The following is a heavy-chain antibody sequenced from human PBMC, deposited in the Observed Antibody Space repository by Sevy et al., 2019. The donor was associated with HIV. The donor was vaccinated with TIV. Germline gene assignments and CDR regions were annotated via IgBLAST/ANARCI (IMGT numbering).Heavy chain of an antibody. CDR1: GFTFSSYG. Sequence: GGSLRLSCAASGFTFSSYGMHWVRQAPGKGLEWVAVIWYDGSNKYYADSVKGRFTISRDNSKNTLYLQMNSLRAGDTAGYYCARGGYYDSSGRKFDYWGQGTLVTVSS. D-gene: IGHD3-22*01. CDR2: IWYDGSNK. J-gene: IGHJ4*02. CDR3: ARGGYYDSSGRKFDY. V-gene: IGHV3-33*01.